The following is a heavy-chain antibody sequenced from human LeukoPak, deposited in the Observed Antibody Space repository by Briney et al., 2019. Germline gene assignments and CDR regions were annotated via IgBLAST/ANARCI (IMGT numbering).Heavy chain of an antibody. Sequence: PGGSLRLSCAASGFTFSSYWMSWVRQAPGKGLEWVANIKQDGSEKYYVDSVKGRFTISRDNAKNSLYLQMNSLRAEDTAVYYCARHGVRILTGCYSYWGQGTLVTVSS. V-gene: IGHV3-7*01. CDR1: GFTFSSYW. D-gene: IGHD3-9*01. CDR2: IKQDGSEK. J-gene: IGHJ4*02. CDR3: ARHGVRILTGCYSY.